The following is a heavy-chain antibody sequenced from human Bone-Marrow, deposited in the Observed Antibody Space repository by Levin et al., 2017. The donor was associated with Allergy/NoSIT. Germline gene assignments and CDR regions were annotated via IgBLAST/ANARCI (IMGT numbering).Heavy chain of an antibody. D-gene: IGHD2-2*01. CDR3: AKDATSSPRTKTWFDS. V-gene: IGHV3-9*01. CDR1: GFTFNDFA. CDR2: IMWNSARM. Sequence: GGSLRLSCEASGFTFNDFAMHWVRQIPGKGLEWVTGIMWNSARMDYADSVKGRFTISRDNGKKSLYLEMNALRVEDTALYYCAKDATSSPRTKTWFDSWGQGSLVTVSS. J-gene: IGHJ5*01.